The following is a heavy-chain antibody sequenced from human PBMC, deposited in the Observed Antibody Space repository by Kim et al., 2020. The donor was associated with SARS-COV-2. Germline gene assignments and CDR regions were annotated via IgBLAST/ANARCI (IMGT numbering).Heavy chain of an antibody. Sequence: SETLSLTCTVSGGSISSSSYYWGWIRQPPGKGLEWIGSIYYSGSTYYNPSLKSRVTISVDTSKNQFSLKLSSVTAADTAVYYCAREGYYYDSSEPLDPWGQGTLVTVSS. D-gene: IGHD3-22*01. CDR3: AREGYYYDSSEPLDP. CDR1: GGSISSSSYY. J-gene: IGHJ5*02. CDR2: IYYSGST. V-gene: IGHV4-39*01.